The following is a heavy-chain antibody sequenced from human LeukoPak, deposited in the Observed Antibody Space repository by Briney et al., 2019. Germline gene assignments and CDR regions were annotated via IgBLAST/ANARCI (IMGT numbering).Heavy chain of an antibody. CDR3: AKDSGSYLSWRYGY. CDR2: ISSNGGST. J-gene: IGHJ4*02. V-gene: IGHV3-64*01. D-gene: IGHD1-26*01. CDR1: GFTFSSYA. Sequence: GGSLRLSCAASGFTFSSYAMHWVRQAPGKGLEYVSAISSNGGSTYYANSVKGRFTISRDNSKNTLYLQMNSLRAEDTAVYYCAKDSGSYLSWRYGYWGQGTLVTVSS.